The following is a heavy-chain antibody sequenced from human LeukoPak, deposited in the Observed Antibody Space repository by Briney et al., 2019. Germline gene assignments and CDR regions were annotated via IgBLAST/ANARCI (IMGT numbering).Heavy chain of an antibody. CDR3: ARDIRTGAAAGQYYFDY. CDR2: IYYSGST. Sequence: SETLSLTCTVSGGSISSYYWSWIRQPPGKGLEWIGYIYYSGSTNYNPSLKSRVTISVDTSKNQFSLKLSSVTAADTAVYYCARDIRTGAAAGQYYFDYWGQGTLVTVSS. J-gene: IGHJ4*02. V-gene: IGHV4-59*12. CDR1: GGSISSYY. D-gene: IGHD6-13*01.